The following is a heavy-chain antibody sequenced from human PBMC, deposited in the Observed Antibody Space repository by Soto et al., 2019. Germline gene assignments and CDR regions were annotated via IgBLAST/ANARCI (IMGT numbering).Heavy chain of an antibody. CDR2: IYSGGNT. J-gene: IGHJ4*02. D-gene: IGHD6-19*01. CDR3: ARPPFYSDGWDDY. CDR1: GFSVRDYY. V-gene: IGHV3-53*01. Sequence: GGSLRLSCAVSGFSVRDYYMSWVRQAPGKGLEWVALIYSGGNTYYADSVKGRFTISKDTSKNTVSLQMNSLRGEDTALYFCARPPFYSDGWDDYWGQGTQVTVSS.